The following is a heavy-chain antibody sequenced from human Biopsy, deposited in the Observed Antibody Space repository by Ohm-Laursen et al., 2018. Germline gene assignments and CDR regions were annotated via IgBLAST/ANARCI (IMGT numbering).Heavy chain of an antibody. D-gene: IGHD1-26*01. V-gene: IGHV1-69*13. CDR1: GGTFINYA. CDR2: VIPMFGTA. J-gene: IGHJ4*02. Sequence: SVKVSCKASGGTFINYAISWVRQAPGQGLEWMRGVIPMFGTANYAQMFQGRVTISADESTSTSYMELSSLTTEDTAIYYCARGPHSGSHSCFDYWGRGTLVTVSS. CDR3: ARGPHSGSHSCFDY.